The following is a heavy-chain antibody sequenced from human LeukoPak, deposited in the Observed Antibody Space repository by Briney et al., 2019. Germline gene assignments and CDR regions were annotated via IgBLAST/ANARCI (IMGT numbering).Heavy chain of an antibody. J-gene: IGHJ4*02. V-gene: IGHV3-7*01. CDR2: IKQDGSEK. CDR3: ARGGVSIAARPIFDY. D-gene: IGHD6-6*01. CDR1: GFTFSSYW. Sequence: PGGSLRLSCAASGFTFSSYWMSWIRQAPGKGLEWVANIKQDGSEKYYVDSVKGRFTISRDNAKNPLYLQMNSLRAEDTAVYYCARGGVSIAARPIFDYWGQGTLVTVSS.